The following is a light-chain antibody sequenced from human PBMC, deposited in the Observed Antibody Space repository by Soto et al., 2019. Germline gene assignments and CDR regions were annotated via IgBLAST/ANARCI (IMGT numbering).Light chain of an antibody. CDR1: PVDSSSY. J-gene: IGKJ2*01. V-gene: IGKV3-20*01. Sequence: PGESATLSCRANPVDSSSYLAWYQQKPGQAPRLLIYHASDRATGVPDRFSGSGSGTDFALTITRLEPEDFALFYCQQYGTFPFSFGQGTKLEIK. CDR2: HAS. CDR3: QQYGTFPFS.